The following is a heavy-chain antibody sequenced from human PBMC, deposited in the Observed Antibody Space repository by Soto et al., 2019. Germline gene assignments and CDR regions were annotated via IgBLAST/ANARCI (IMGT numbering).Heavy chain of an antibody. J-gene: IGHJ5*02. V-gene: IGHV1-3*01. CDR1: GYTFTSYA. Sequence: VASVKVSCKASGYTFTSYAMHWVRQAPGQRLEWMGWINAGNGNTKYSQKFQGRVTITRDTSASTAYMELSSLRSEDTAVYYCARDGTVRFLEWLYNWFDPWGQGTLVTVS. D-gene: IGHD3-3*01. CDR3: ARDGTVRFLEWLYNWFDP. CDR2: INAGNGNT.